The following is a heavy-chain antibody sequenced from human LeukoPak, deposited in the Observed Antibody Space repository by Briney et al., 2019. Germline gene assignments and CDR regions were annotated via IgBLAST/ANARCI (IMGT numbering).Heavy chain of an antibody. Sequence: PSQTLSLTCAVSGGSISTSNWWSWVRQPPGKGLEWIGEIYHSGSTNYNPSLRSRVTISVDKLKNQFSLKLTSVTAADTAVYYCARSNPYYYYDSSGYYPLIDFWGQGTPVTVSS. J-gene: IGHJ4*02. V-gene: IGHV4-4*02. D-gene: IGHD3-22*01. CDR1: GGSISTSNW. CDR3: ARSNPYYYYDSSGYYPLIDF. CDR2: IYHSGST.